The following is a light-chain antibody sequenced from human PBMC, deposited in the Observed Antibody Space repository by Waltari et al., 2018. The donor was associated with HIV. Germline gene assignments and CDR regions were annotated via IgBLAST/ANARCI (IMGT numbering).Light chain of an antibody. CDR2: QER. CDR1: NLSNNY. V-gene: IGLV3-1*01. J-gene: IGLJ2*01. Sequence: SYDLTQAPSLSVSPGQAAKILCSGFNLSNNYVSWYQQTPGQSPLLLIFQERKRPPGIPERFSGSSSGNTATLTISGTQSVDEADYFCQAWGNNTVVFGGGTKLTVL. CDR3: QAWGNNTVV.